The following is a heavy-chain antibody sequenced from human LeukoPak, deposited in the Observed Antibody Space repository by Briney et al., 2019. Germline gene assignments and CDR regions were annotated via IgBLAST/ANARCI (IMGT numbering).Heavy chain of an antibody. CDR3: ARDVIAAAGTSEYFQH. CDR2: ISYDGSNK. Sequence: TGGSLRLSCAASGFTFSSYAMHWVRQAPGKGLEWVAVISYDGSNKYYADSVKGRFTISRDNSKNTLYLQMNSLRAEDTAVYYCARDVIAAAGTSEYFQHWGQGTLVTVSS. CDR1: GFTFSSYA. V-gene: IGHV3-30*04. J-gene: IGHJ1*01. D-gene: IGHD6-13*01.